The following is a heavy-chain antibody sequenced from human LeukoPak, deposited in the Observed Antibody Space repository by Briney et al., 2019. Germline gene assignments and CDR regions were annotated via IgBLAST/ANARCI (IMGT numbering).Heavy chain of an antibody. J-gene: IGHJ3*02. D-gene: IGHD3-22*01. CDR3: ARTYYYDSSGYFDAFDI. V-gene: IGHV3-7*01. CDR1: GFTFSTYW. CDR2: IKQDGSEK. Sequence: GGSLRPSCAAPGFTFSTYWMSWVRQAPGKGLEWVANIKQDGSEKYYVDSVKGRFTIFRDNAKNSLYLQMNSLRVEDTAVYYCARTYYYDSSGYFDAFDIWGQGTMVTVSS.